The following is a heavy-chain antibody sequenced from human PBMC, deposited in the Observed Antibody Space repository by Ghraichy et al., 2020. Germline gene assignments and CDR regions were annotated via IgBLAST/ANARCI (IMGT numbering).Heavy chain of an antibody. CDR1: GDSVSSNSAA. CDR2: TYYRSKWYN. Sequence: SQTLSLTCAISGDSVSSNSAAWNWIRQSPSRGLEWLGRTYYRSKWYNDYAVSVKSRITINPDTSKNQFSLQLNSVTPEDTAVYYCAREVPPRITMVRGVYMDVWGKGTTVTVSS. D-gene: IGHD3-10*01. CDR3: AREVPPRITMVRGVYMDV. J-gene: IGHJ6*03. V-gene: IGHV6-1*01.